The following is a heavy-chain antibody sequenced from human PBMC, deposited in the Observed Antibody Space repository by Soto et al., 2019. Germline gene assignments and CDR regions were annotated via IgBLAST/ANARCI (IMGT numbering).Heavy chain of an antibody. CDR1: GGSFSGYY. D-gene: IGHD6-6*01. CDR3: ACEYSSPRGDY. V-gene: IGHV4-34*01. J-gene: IGHJ4*02. CDR2: INHSGST. Sequence: QVQLQQWGAGLLKPSETLSLTCAVYGGSFSGYYWSWIRQPPGKGLEWIGEINHSGSTNYNPSLNSRVTISVDTSKNQFSLKLSSVTAADTAVYYCACEYSSPRGDYWGQGTLVTVSS.